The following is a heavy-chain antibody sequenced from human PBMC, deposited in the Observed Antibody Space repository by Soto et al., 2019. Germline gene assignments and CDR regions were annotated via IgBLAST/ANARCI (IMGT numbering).Heavy chain of an antibody. CDR3: ASAVGSVSTSDY. CDR2: MNTNNGNT. V-gene: IGHV1-8*01. D-gene: IGHD5-12*01. J-gene: IGHJ4*02. CDR1: GYSFTSYD. Sequence: QVQLVQSGAEVKKPGASVKVSCKASGYSFTSYDINWVRQATGQGLEWMGWMNTNNGNTGYAQKFQGRVIMTRDTSISTAYIELTSLRSEDTAVYFCASAVGSVSTSDYWGQGTLVTVSS.